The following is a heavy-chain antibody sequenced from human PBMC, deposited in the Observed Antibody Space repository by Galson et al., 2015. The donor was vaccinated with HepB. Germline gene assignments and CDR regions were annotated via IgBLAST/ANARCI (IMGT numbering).Heavy chain of an antibody. CDR3: ASGNYDSSGYYYDSPAGGNFDY. CDR2: IIPIFGTA. V-gene: IGHV1-69*13. CDR1: GGTFSSYA. D-gene: IGHD3-22*01. J-gene: IGHJ4*02. Sequence: SVKVSCKASGGTFSSYAISWVRQAPGQGLEWMGGIIPIFGTANYAQKFQGRVTITADESTSTAYMELSSLRSEDTAVYYCASGNYDSSGYYYDSPAGGNFDYWGQGTLVTVSS.